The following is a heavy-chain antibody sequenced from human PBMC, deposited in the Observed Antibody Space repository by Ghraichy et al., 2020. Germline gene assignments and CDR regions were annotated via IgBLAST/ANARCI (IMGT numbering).Heavy chain of an antibody. J-gene: IGHJ4*02. Sequence: ETLSLTCTVSGGSITTYYWNWIRQPPGRGLEWIGFAYYSGSTMYNPSLTSRVTISVDTSKNQFSLRLTSVTAADTAVYYCARWAEDLWAFGDWGQGTQVTVSS. CDR2: AYYSGST. CDR1: GGSITTYY. V-gene: IGHV4-59*01. D-gene: IGHD3-10*01. CDR3: ARWAEDLWAFGD.